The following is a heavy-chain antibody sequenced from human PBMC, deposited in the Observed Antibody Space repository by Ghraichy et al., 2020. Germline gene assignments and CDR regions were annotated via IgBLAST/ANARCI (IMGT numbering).Heavy chain of an antibody. CDR3: ARDGGGVVDY. CDR1: GGSISSSSYY. J-gene: IGHJ4*02. CDR2: IYYSGST. V-gene: IGHV4-39*07. Sequence: GSLRLSCTVSGGSISSSSYYWGWIRQPPGKGLEWIGSIYYSGSTYYNPSLKSRVTISVDTSKNQFSLKLSSVTAADTAVYYCARDGGGVVDYWGQGTLVTVSS. D-gene: IGHD3-16*01.